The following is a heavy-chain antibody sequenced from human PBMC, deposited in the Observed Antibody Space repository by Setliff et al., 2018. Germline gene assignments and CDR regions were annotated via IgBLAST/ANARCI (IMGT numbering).Heavy chain of an antibody. CDR3: ARSGYYSIDAFDI. J-gene: IGHJ3*02. CDR2: IYYSGTT. Sequence: SETLSLTCGVSGYSISSGYYWGWIRQPPGKALEWIGYIYYSGTTNYSPSLKSRVTISVDTSKNQFSLKLNSVTAADTAVYYCARSGYYSIDAFDIWGQGTMVTVSS. V-gene: IGHV4-38-2*01. CDR1: GYSISSGYY. D-gene: IGHD3-22*01.